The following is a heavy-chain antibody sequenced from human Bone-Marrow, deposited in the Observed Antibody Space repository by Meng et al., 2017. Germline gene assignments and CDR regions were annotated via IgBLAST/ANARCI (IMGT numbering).Heavy chain of an antibody. D-gene: IGHD5-24*01. CDR3: ASAADGYNSGRDY. CDR1: GYTFTSYG. J-gene: IGHJ4*02. CDR2: ISAYNGNT. Sequence: GECGAGGKRAGASGKVSCKASGYTFTSYGISWVRQAPGQGLEWMGWISAYNGNTNYAQKLQGRVTMTTDTSTSTAYMELRSLRSEDTAVYYCASAADGYNSGRDYWGQGTLVTVSS. V-gene: IGHV1-18*01.